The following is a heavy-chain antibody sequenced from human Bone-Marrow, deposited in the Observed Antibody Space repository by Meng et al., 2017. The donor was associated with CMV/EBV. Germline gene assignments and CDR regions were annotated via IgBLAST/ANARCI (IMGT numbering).Heavy chain of an antibody. V-gene: IGHV1-69*05. CDR1: GGTFSSYA. J-gene: IGHJ6*02. CDR3: ARRSYQLLYGYYYYGMDV. D-gene: IGHD2-2*02. CDR2: IIPIFGTA. Sequence: SVKVSCKASGGTFSSYAISWVRQAPGQGLEWMGGIIPIFGTANYAQKFQGRVTITTDESTSTAYMELSSLRSEDTAVYYCARRSYQLLYGYYYYGMDVWGQGTTVTVSS.